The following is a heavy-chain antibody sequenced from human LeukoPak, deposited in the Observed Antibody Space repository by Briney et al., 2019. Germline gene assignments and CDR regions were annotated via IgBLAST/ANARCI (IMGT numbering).Heavy chain of an antibody. Sequence: ASVKVSCKASGYTFASYGISWVRQAPGQGLEWMGWISAYNGNTNYAQKLQGRVTMTTDTSTSTAYMELRSLRSDDTAVYYCARGVIAAGDNWFDPWGQGTLVTVSS. CDR3: ARGVIAAGDNWFDP. V-gene: IGHV1-18*01. J-gene: IGHJ5*02. D-gene: IGHD6-13*01. CDR2: ISAYNGNT. CDR1: GYTFASYG.